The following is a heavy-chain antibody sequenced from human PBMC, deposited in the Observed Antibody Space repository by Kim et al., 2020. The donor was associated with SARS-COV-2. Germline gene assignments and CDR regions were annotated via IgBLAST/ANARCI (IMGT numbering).Heavy chain of an antibody. Sequence: GGSLRLSCAASGFTFSSYVMSWVRQAPGKGLEWVSSISGGGGITYYADSVKGRFTISRDNPKNTLYLQMNSLRAEDTAIYFCAKSLAHCSGGTCLWGQGTLVTVSS. CDR1: GFTFSSYV. CDR3: AKSLAHCSGGTCL. V-gene: IGHV3-23*01. CDR2: ISGGGGIT. J-gene: IGHJ4*02. D-gene: IGHD2-15*01.